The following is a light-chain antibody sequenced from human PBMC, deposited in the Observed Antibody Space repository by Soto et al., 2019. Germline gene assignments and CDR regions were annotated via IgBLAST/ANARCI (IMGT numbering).Light chain of an antibody. V-gene: IGKV3-15*01. J-gene: IGKJ5*01. Sequence: EIVMTQSPATLSVSPGEKTTLSFRASQGVRSNLAWYQQKPGQAPRLLIYGASTRATGVPARFSGSGSGTDFTLTITRLEPEESAVYFCRQYTGPPTTFGQGTRLEIK. CDR3: RQYTGPPTT. CDR1: QGVRSN. CDR2: GAS.